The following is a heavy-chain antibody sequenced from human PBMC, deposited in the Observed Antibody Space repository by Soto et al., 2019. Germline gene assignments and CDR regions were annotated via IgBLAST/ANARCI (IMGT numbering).Heavy chain of an antibody. V-gene: IGHV3-53*01. CDR2: IYSGGST. CDR1: GFTVSSNY. Sequence: PGGSLRLSCAASGFTVSSNYMSWVRQAPGKGLEWVSVIYSGGSTYYADSVKGRFTISRDNSQNMLYLQMNSLRAEDTAVYYCAKVDLSYYDSSGYRGYFDYWGQGTLVTVSS. D-gene: IGHD3-22*01. J-gene: IGHJ4*02. CDR3: AKVDLSYYDSSGYRGYFDY.